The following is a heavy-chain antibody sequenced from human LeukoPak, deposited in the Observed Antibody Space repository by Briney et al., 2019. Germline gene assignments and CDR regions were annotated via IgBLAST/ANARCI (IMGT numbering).Heavy chain of an antibody. D-gene: IGHD6-19*01. CDR1: GYTFIGYY. V-gene: IGHV1-2*02. J-gene: IGHJ4*02. CDR3: ARVRIAVAGTAFDY. CDR2: INPNTDGT. Sequence: GASVKVSCKASGYTFIGYYIHWVRQAPGQGLEWMGWINPNTDGTNYAQKLQGRVTMTTDTSTSTAYMELRSLRSDDTAAYYCARVRIAVAGTAFDYWGQGTLVTVSS.